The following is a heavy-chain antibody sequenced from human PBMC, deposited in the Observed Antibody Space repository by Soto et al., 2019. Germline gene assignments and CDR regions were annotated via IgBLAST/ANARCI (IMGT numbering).Heavy chain of an antibody. Sequence: ASVKVSCKASGYTFTSYEINWVRQATGQGLEWMGWMNPNSDNTGYAQKFQGRVTMTRNTSISTAHMELSSLRSEDTAVYFCTRQQWLALGVFDSWGQGTLVTVSS. V-gene: IGHV1-8*01. CDR3: TRQQWLALGVFDS. J-gene: IGHJ4*02. CDR2: MNPNSDNT. CDR1: GYTFTSYE. D-gene: IGHD6-19*01.